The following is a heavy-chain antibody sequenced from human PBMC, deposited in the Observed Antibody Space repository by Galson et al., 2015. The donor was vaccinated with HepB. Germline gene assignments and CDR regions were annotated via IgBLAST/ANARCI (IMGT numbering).Heavy chain of an antibody. CDR2: IRYDGSNK. D-gene: IGHD3-10*01. CDR1: GFTFSSYG. J-gene: IGHJ3*02. Sequence: SLRLSCAASGFTFSSYGMHWVRQAPGKGLEWVAFIRYDGSNKYYADSVKGRFTISRDNSKNTLYLQMNSLRAEDAAVYYCAKDLTMVRGVSGGDAFDIWGQGTMVTVSS. V-gene: IGHV3-30*02. CDR3: AKDLTMVRGVSGGDAFDI.